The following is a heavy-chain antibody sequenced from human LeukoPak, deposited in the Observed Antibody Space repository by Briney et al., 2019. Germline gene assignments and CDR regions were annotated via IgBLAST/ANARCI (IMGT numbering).Heavy chain of an antibody. J-gene: IGHJ3*02. D-gene: IGHD1-26*01. CDR1: GYTFTSYG. CDR3: ARGGRWELPRPYAFDI. V-gene: IGHV1-18*01. CDR2: TSVYNGHT. Sequence: ASVRVSCKASGYTFTSYGISWVRQAPGQGLEWMGWTSVYNGHTNYAQKLQGRVTMTTDTSTSTAYMELRSLRYDDTALYYCARGGRWELPRPYAFDIWGQGTMVTVSS.